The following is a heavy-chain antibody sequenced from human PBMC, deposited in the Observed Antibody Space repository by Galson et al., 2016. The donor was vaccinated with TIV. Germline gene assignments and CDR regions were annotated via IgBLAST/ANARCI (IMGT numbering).Heavy chain of an antibody. Sequence: SLRLSCATSGFTFSNYGMYWVRQAPGKGLEWVALIWYDGNAKFYADSVKGRFTISRDTSRDTLYLQMNSLSAEDTALYYCARDGSWPGGPIYGGTRPDFWGRGTLVTVSS. J-gene: IGHJ4*02. CDR2: IWYDGNAK. V-gene: IGHV3-33*07. CDR3: ARDGSWPGGPIYGGTRPDF. D-gene: IGHD1-1*01. CDR1: GFTFSNYG.